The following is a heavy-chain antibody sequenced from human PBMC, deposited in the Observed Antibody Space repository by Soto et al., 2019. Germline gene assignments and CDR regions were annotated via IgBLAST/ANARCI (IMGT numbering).Heavy chain of an antibody. V-gene: IGHV3-33*01. CDR3: ARDANYDILNGYS. CDR2: RWYDGSNK. J-gene: IGHJ4*02. Sequence: GGSLRLSCAASGFTFSSYGMHWVRQAPGKGLEWVAVRWYDGSNKYYADYVKGRFTISRDNSKNTLYLQMNSLRAEDTAVYYCARDANYDILNGYSWGQGTLVTVSS. CDR1: GFTFSSYG. D-gene: IGHD3-9*01.